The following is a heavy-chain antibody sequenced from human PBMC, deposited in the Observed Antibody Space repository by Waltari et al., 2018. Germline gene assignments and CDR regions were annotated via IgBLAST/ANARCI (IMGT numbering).Heavy chain of an antibody. CDR1: W. CDR2: IQRSGRT. V-gene: IGHV4-4*02. D-gene: IGHD2-15*01. CDR3: ARDRGRGIYLDS. J-gene: IGHJ4*02. Sequence: WGSGGRQSREKGLEWIGQIQRSGRTHYNPSFESRVSISIDTSNNQFSLKVSSTTAADTAVYYCARDRGRGIYLDSWGRGTLVTVSA.